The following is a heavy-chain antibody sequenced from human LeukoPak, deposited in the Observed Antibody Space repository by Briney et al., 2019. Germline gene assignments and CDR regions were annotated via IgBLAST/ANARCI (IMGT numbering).Heavy chain of an antibody. CDR3: ARDCSSGWYKSWFDP. J-gene: IGHJ5*02. D-gene: IGHD6-19*01. CDR2: IYHSGST. V-gene: IGHV4-4*02. Sequence: PSGTLSLTCAVSGGSISSSNWWSWVRQPPGKGLEWIGEIYHSGSTNYNPSLKSRVTISVDKSKNQFSLKLSSVTAADAAVYYCARDCSSGWYKSWFDPWGQGTLVTVSS. CDR1: GGSISSSNW.